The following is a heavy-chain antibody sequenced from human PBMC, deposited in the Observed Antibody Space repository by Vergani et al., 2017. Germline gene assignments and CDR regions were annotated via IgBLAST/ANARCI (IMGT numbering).Heavy chain of an antibody. Sequence: QLQLQESGPGLVKPSETLSLTCTVSGGSISSSSYYWGWIRQPPGKGLEWIGSIYYSGSTYYNPSLKSRVTISVDTSKNQFSLKLSSVTAADTAVYYCARNLGELSSKDFDYWGQGTLVNVSS. V-gene: IGHV4-39*01. D-gene: IGHD3-16*02. CDR2: IYYSGST. CDR1: GGSISSSSYY. CDR3: ARNLGELSSKDFDY. J-gene: IGHJ4*02.